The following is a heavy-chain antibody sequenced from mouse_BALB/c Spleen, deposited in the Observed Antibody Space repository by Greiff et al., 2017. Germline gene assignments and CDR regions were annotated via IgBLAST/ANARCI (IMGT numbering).Heavy chain of an antibody. V-gene: IGHV7-1*02. CDR1: GFSFSDFY. D-gene: IGHD1-1*02. CDR3: ARARVDWYFDV. CDR2: SRKKANDYTT. Sequence: EVKVVDSGGGLVQPGGSLRLSCATSGFSFSDFYMEWVRQPQGKRLEWIAASRKKANDYTTEYSASVKGRFIVSRDTSKSILYLQMNALRAEDTAKYYCARARVDWYFDVWGAGTTVNVSS. J-gene: IGHJ1*01.